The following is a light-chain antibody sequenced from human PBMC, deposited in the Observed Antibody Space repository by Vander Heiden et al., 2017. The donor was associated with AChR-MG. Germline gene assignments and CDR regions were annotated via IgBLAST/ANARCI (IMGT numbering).Light chain of an antibody. V-gene: IGLV2-23*02. CDR2: EVS. Sequence: QSALTQPASVSGSPGQSITSSCTGTSSDVGSYSLVAWYQQHPGKAPKLMVYEVSKRPSGVSNRFSGSKSGNTASLTISGLQAEDEADYYCCSYAGSSTFDVVFGGGTKLTVL. J-gene: IGLJ2*01. CDR1: SSDVGSYSL. CDR3: CSYAGSSTFDVV.